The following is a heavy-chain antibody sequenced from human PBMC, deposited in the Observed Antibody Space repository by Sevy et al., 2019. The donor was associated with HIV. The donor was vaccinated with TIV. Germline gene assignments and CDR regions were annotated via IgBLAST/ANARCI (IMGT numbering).Heavy chain of an antibody. CDR2: FSVGGDRI. J-gene: IGHJ4*02. Sequence: GGSLRLSCTASGFRFSIYAMTWVRQAPGKGLEWVSSFSVGGDRIYYADSVRGRFTISRDDSKNTLYLEMNNLRAEDTSKEYGAREGFSKGLDYWGQGTLVTVSS. V-gene: IGHV3-23*01. D-gene: IGHD1-26*01. CDR3: AREGFSKGLDY. CDR1: GFRFSIYA.